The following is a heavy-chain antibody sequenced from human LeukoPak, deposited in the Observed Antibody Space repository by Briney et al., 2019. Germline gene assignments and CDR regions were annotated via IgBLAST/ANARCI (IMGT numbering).Heavy chain of an antibody. Sequence: SETLSLTCTVSGGSICSSYWSWIRQPPGKGLEWIGYISYSGNTNNNPSLKSRVTISVDTSKNQFSLKVNSVTAADTAVYYCARQSQYSGSPAPDYWGKGTLVTASS. D-gene: IGHD5-12*01. J-gene: IGHJ4*02. CDR3: ARQSQYSGSPAPDY. CDR2: ISYSGNT. V-gene: IGHV4-59*08. CDR1: GGSICSSY.